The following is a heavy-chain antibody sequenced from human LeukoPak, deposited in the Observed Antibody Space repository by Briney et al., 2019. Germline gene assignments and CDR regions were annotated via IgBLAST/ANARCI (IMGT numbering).Heavy chain of an antibody. CDR1: GGSISSGGYS. CDR2: IYHSGST. CDR3: ARDRHMVRGCSWFDP. J-gene: IGHJ5*02. Sequence: SETLSLTCAVSGGSISSGGYSWSWIRQPPGKGLEWIGYIYHSGSTYYNPSLKSRVTISVDRSKNQFSLKLSSVTAADTAVYYCARDRHMVRGCSWFDPWGQGTLVTVSS. D-gene: IGHD3-10*01. V-gene: IGHV4-30-2*01.